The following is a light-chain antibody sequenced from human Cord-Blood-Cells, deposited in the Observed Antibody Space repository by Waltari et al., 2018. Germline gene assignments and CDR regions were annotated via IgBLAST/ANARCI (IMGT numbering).Light chain of an antibody. CDR2: DAS. CDR1: QYISNY. Sequence: DIQMTQSPSSLSASVAASDTITCQAGQYISNYLNWYQQKPGKAPKLLIYDASNLETRVPSRCSGSGSETDLTFTIGSLQPEDIATYYCQLYDNLPRVTFGQGTKLEIK. V-gene: IGKV1-33*01. J-gene: IGKJ2*01. CDR3: QLYDNLPRVT.